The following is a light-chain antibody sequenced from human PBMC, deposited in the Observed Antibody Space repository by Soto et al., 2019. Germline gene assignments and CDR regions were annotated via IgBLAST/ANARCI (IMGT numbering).Light chain of an antibody. J-gene: IGKJ4*01. V-gene: IGKV3-11*01. CDR1: RSVGNN. CDR3: QQHADWPLT. Sequence: EIVLTQSPATLSLSPGERATLSCRASRSVGNNLAWYQKKPGQAPGLLIYAASTRATGIPARFSGSGSGTDFTLTISSLEPEDFAVYYCQQHADWPLTFGGGTEVEIK. CDR2: AAS.